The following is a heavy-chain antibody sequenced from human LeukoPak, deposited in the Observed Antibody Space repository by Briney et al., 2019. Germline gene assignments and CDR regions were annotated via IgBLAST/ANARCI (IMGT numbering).Heavy chain of an antibody. CDR1: GFTFSSYA. D-gene: IGHD1-26*01. CDR3: AKGGVGAHFDY. J-gene: IGHJ4*02. CDR2: ISYDGSNK. V-gene: IGHV3-30-3*01. Sequence: PGGSLRLSCVASGFTFSSYAMHWVRQAPGKGLEWVAVISYDGSNKYYADSVKGRFTISRDNSKNTLYLQMNSLRAEDTAVYYCAKGGVGAHFDYWGQGTLVTVSS.